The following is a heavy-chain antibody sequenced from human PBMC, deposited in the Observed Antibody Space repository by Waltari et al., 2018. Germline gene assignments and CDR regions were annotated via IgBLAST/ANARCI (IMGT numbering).Heavy chain of an antibody. Sequence: QLQLQESGPGLVKPSGTLSLTCTVSGDSMNSNSWWSWVRQPPEKGLEWIGQIHRSGRSKYNPSLGSLFTISLDTSNRQFSLKLTSTTAADTAVYYCARDRGIGLYFDSWGQGTLVTVSP. CDR1: GDSMNSNSW. D-gene: IGHD1-26*01. J-gene: IGHJ4*02. V-gene: IGHV4-4*02. CDR3: ARDRGIGLYFDS. CDR2: IHRSGRS.